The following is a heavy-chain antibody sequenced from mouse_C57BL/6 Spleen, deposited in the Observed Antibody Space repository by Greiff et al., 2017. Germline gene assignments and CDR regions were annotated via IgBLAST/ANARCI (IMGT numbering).Heavy chain of an antibody. CDR3: ARLGTGPLDY. CDR1: GFTFSSYG. D-gene: IGHD4-1*01. CDR2: ISSGGSYT. V-gene: IGHV5-6*01. Sequence: EVQLVESGGDLVKPGGSLKLSCAASGFTFSSYGMSWVRQTPDKRLEWVATISSGGSYTYYPDSVKGRFTISRDNAKNTLYLQMSSLKSEDTAMYYCARLGTGPLDYWGQGTTLTVSS. J-gene: IGHJ2*01.